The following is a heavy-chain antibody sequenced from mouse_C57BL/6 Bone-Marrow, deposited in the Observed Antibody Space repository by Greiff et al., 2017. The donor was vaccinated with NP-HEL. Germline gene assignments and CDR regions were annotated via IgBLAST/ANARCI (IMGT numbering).Heavy chain of an antibody. V-gene: IGHV5-4*01. CDR3: ARDVLYDY. Sequence: EVQLVESGGGLVKPGSSLKLSCAASGFTFSSYSMPWVHQTPGKRLEWVATISDCGSYTYYQDNVKGRFTISRDNAKSNLYRQMSRLKSEDTAMYYCARDVLYDYGGQGNTLTVSS. D-gene: IGHD2-1*01. CDR1: GFTFSSYS. CDR2: ISDCGSYT. J-gene: IGHJ2*01.